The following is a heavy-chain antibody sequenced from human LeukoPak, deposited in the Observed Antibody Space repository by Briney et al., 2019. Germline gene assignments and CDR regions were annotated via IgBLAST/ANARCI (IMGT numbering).Heavy chain of an antibody. V-gene: IGHV3-21*01. CDR3: ARGVAAARDFDY. D-gene: IGHD6-13*01. J-gene: IGHJ4*02. Sequence: PGGSLRLSCAASGFIFSSYEMNWVRQAPGKGLEWVSSISSSSSYIYYADSVKGRFTISRDNAKNSLYLQMNSLRAEDTAVYYCARGVAAARDFDYWGQGTLVTVSS. CDR1: GFIFSSYE. CDR2: ISSSSSYI.